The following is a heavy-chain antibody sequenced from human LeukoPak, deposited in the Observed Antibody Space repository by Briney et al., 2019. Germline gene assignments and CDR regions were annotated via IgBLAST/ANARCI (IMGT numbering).Heavy chain of an antibody. CDR1: GGSFSGYY. D-gene: IGHD2-21*02. CDR3: ARAPGAYCGGDCYSGVFDP. V-gene: IGHV4-34*01. Sequence: SETLSLTCAVYGGSFSGYYWSWIRQPPGKGLEWIGEINHSGSTNYNPSLKSRVTISVDTSKNQFSLKLSSVTAADTAVYYCARAPGAYCGGDCYSGVFDPWGQGTLVTVSS. CDR2: INHSGST. J-gene: IGHJ5*02.